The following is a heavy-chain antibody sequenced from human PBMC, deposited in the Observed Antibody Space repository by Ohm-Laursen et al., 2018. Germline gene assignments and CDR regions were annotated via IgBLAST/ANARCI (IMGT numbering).Heavy chain of an antibody. CDR1: GFTFSSYG. CDR3: AKGASQSTIFAAGMDV. V-gene: IGHV3-30*18. J-gene: IGHJ6*02. D-gene: IGHD3-3*01. CDR2: ISYDGSNK. Sequence: SLRLSCTASGFTFSSYGMHWVRQAPGKGLEWVAVISYDGSNKYYADSAKGRFTISRDNSKNTLYLQMNSLRAEDTAVYYCAKGASQSTIFAAGMDVGGQGTTVTVSS.